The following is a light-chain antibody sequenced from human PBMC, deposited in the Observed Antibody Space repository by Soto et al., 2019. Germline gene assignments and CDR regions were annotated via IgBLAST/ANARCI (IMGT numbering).Light chain of an antibody. CDR3: QHHGDLIG. CDR2: DTS. J-gene: IGKJ4*01. V-gene: IGKV3D-20*02. Sequence: ETVLTQSPGTLSLSTGERATLSCRASQSVSGSYLACYQQRPGQAPRLLIYDTSKTATGTPDRCSGSGSGTDFTLTISRLEHEDFAVYYCQHHGDLIGFGGGTKVDIK. CDR1: QSVSGSY.